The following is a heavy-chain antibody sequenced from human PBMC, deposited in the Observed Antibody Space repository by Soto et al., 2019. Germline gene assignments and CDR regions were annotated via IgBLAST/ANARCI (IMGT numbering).Heavy chain of an antibody. Sequence: SETLSLTCIVSGGSISNYYWSRIRQPPGKGLEWIGYIYYSGSTNYNPSLKSRVTISLDTSKNQFSLNLSSVTAADTAVYYCARVGVTAVGGFDYWGQGTLVTVSS. V-gene: IGHV4-59*01. CDR3: ARVGVTAVGGFDY. CDR2: IYYSGST. D-gene: IGHD2-21*02. CDR1: GGSISNYY. J-gene: IGHJ4*02.